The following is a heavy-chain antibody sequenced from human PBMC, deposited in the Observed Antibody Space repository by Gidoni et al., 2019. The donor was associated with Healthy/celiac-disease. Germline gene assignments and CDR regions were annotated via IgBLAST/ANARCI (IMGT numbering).Heavy chain of an antibody. CDR3: ARDGAMAGEGAFDI. D-gene: IGHD6-19*01. CDR1: GFPFCSYG. V-gene: IGHV3-33*01. CDR2: IWYDGSNK. J-gene: IGHJ3*02. Sequence: QVQLVESGGGVVQPGRSLRLSCAASGFPFCSYGMHWVLQAPGKGLEWVEVIWYDGSNKYYADSVKGRFTISRDNSKNTLYLQMNSLRAEDTAVYYCARDGAMAGEGAFDIWGQGTMVTVSS.